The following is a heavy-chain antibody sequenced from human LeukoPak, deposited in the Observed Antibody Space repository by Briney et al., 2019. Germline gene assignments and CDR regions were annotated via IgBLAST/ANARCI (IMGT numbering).Heavy chain of an antibody. CDR1: GGSFSNYY. V-gene: IGHV4-34*01. Sequence: SETLSLTCAVYGGSFSNYYWSWIRQPPGKGLEWIGEINHSGSTNYNPSLKSRVTISVDTSKNQFSLKLSSVTAADTAVYYCARAYCSGGSCYLSDAFDIWGQGTMVTVSS. J-gene: IGHJ3*02. D-gene: IGHD2-15*01. CDR2: INHSGST. CDR3: ARAYCSGGSCYLSDAFDI.